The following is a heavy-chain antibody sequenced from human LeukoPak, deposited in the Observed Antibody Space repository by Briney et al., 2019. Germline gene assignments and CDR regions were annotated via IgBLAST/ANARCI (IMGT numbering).Heavy chain of an antibody. D-gene: IGHD3-10*01. CDR1: GFIFTSST. Sequence: ASVKVSCKASGFIFTSSTIQWVRQARGQRLEWIGWIVVGSGNTNYAQKFQERVIITRDMSTTTVYMELSSLRSEDTAVYYCAGTPWFGELTLDYWGQGTLVTVSS. J-gene: IGHJ4*02. CDR2: IVVGSGNT. V-gene: IGHV1-58*02. CDR3: AGTPWFGELTLDY.